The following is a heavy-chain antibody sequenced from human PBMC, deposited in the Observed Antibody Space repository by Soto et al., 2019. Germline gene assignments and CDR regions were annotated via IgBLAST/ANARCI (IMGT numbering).Heavy chain of an antibody. CDR2: IYYSGST. V-gene: IGHV4-39*01. CDR1: GGSISSSSYY. CDR3: ARHREGWYFDY. J-gene: IGHJ4*02. Sequence: SETLSLTCTVSGGSISSSSYYWGWIRQPPGKGLEWIGSIYYSGSTYYNPSLKSRVTISVDTSKNQFSLKLSSVTAADTAVYYCARHREGWYFDYWGQGTLVTVSS. D-gene: IGHD2-15*01.